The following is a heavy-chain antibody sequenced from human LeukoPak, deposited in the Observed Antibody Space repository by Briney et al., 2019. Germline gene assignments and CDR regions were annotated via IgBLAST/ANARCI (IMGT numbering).Heavy chain of an antibody. CDR1: GFTFSNAW. CDR3: TTLTMQVVHPDY. D-gene: IGHD3-10*01. Sequence: GGSLRLSCAASGFTFSNAWMNWVRQAPGKGLEWVGLIKSKTDGGTTDYAAPVKGRFTISRDDSKNTLYLQMNSLKTEDAAVHYCTTLTMQVVHPDYWGQGTLVTVSS. J-gene: IGHJ4*02. CDR2: IKSKTDGGTT. V-gene: IGHV3-15*01.